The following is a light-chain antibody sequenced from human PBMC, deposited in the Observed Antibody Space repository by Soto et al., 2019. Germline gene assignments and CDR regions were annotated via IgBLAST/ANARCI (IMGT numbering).Light chain of an antibody. V-gene: IGKV2-28*01. J-gene: IGKJ4*01. CDR3: MQALQTRLT. CDR2: LGS. CDR1: QSLLHSNGYNY. Sequence: DIVMTQSPLSLPVTPGEPASISCRSSQSLLHSNGYNYLDWYLQKPGQSPQLLIYLGSNRASGVPDRFSGSGSGTDFTPKISTVEAEDVGVYYCMQALQTRLTFGGGTKVEIK.